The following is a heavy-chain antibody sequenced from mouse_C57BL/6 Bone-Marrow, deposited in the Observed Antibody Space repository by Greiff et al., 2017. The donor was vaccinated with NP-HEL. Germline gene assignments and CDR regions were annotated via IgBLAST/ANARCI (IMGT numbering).Heavy chain of an antibody. V-gene: IGHV1-5*01. D-gene: IGHD1-1*01. Sequence: EVQLQQSGTVLARPGASVKMSCKTSGYTFTSYWMHWVKQRPGQGLEWIGAIYPGNSDTSYNQKFKGKAKLTAVTSASTAYMELSSLTNEDSAVYYCTRGGTTVVDPYFDYWGQGTTLTVSS. J-gene: IGHJ2*01. CDR2: IYPGNSDT. CDR3: TRGGTTVVDPYFDY. CDR1: GYTFTSYW.